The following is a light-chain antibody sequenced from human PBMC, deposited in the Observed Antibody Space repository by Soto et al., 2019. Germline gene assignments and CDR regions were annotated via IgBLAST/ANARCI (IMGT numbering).Light chain of an antibody. J-gene: IGKJ1*01. Sequence: DIQMTQSPSTLSASVGDRVTITCRASQNINKWLAWYQQKPGKAPKLLIYEASSLEGGVPSRFSGSGSGTEFTLTISSLQHDDFATYCCKQDKSYSTFGQGTKTDIK. V-gene: IGKV1-5*03. CDR2: EAS. CDR1: QNINKW. CDR3: KQDKSYST.